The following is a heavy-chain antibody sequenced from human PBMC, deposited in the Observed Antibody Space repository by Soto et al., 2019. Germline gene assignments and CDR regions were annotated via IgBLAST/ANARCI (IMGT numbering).Heavy chain of an antibody. CDR1: GFSLSTSGMC. Sequence: SGPTLVNPTQTLTLTCTFSGFSLSTSGMCVSWIRQPPGKALEWLALIDWDDDKYYSPSLKTRLTISKDTAKNQVVLTMTNMDPVDTATYYCERGVVPAGQSPRYYFDYWGQGTLVTVSS. D-gene: IGHD2-15*01. V-gene: IGHV2-70*01. J-gene: IGHJ4*02. CDR2: IDWDDDK. CDR3: ERGVVPAGQSPRYYFDY.